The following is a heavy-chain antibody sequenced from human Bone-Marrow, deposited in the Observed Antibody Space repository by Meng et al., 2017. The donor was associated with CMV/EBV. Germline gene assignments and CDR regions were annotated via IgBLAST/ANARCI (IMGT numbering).Heavy chain of an antibody. CDR2: IRSKANSYAT. CDR3: ATASIEYQLLFPTYGMDV. Sequence: GSAMHWVRQASGKGLEWVGRIRSKANSYATAYAASVKGRFTISRDDSKNTAYLQMNSLKTEDTAVYYCATASIEYQLLFPTYGMDVWGQGTMVTVSS. CDR1: GSA. D-gene: IGHD2-2*01. J-gene: IGHJ6*02. V-gene: IGHV3-73*01.